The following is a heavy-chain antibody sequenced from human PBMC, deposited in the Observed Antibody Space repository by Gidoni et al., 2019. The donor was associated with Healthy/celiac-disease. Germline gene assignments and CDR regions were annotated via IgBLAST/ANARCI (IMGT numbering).Heavy chain of an antibody. V-gene: IGHV3-30*18. Sequence: QVQLVESGGGVVQPGRSLRLSCAASGFTFSSYGMHWVRQAPGKGLEWVAVISYDGSNKYYADSVKGRFTISRDNSKNTLYLQMNSLRAEDTAVYYCAKDMEVDGYSYFSVLDVWGQGTTVTVSS. CDR2: ISYDGSNK. CDR3: AKDMEVDGYSYFSVLDV. CDR1: GFTFSSYG. D-gene: IGHD5-18*01. J-gene: IGHJ6*02.